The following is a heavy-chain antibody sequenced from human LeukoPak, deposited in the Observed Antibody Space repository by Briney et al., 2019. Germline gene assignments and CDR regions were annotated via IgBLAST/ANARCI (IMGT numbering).Heavy chain of an antibody. J-gene: IGHJ6*02. V-gene: IGHV1-2*06. CDR1: GYTFTGYY. CDR2: INPNSGGT. Sequence: GASVKVSCKASGYTFTGYYMHWVRQAPGQGLEWMGRINPNSGGTNYAQKFQGRVTMTRDTSISTAYMELSRLRSDDTAVYYCARDGRYRSSTSCIPFFDYYYYYGMDVWGQGTTVTVSS. D-gene: IGHD2-2*01. CDR3: ARDGRYRSSTSCIPFFDYYYYYGMDV.